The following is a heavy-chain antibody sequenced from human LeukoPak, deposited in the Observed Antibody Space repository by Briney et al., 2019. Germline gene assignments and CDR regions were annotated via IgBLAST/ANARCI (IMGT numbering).Heavy chain of an antibody. J-gene: IGHJ4*02. CDR2: IYYSGST. V-gene: IGHV4-59*01. CDR3: AKDPDCTSGICYTFFDY. CDR1: GGSISSYY. Sequence: SETLSLTCTVSGGSISSYYWSWIRQPPGKGLEWIGYIYYSGSTNYNPSLKSRVTISVDTSKNQFSLKLSSVTAADTAVYYCAKDPDCTSGICYTFFDYWGQGTLVTVSS. D-gene: IGHD2-8*01.